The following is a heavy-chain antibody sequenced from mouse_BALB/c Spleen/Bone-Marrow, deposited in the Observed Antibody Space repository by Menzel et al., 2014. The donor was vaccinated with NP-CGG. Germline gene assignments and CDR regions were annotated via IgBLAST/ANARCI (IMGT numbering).Heavy chain of an antibody. J-gene: IGHJ4*01. CDR1: GYTFTSYW. Sequence: LQQSRPVLATPGASVQMSCQASGYTFTSYWMHWVKQRPGQGLEWIGAIYPGNSDTSYNQKFKGKAKLTAVTSTSTAYMDLSSRTNEDSAVYYCTRVITTLGATRAMHYWGQGTSVTVAS. D-gene: IGHD1-1*01. CDR3: TRVITTLGATRAMHY. CDR2: IYPGNSDT. V-gene: IGHV1-5*01.